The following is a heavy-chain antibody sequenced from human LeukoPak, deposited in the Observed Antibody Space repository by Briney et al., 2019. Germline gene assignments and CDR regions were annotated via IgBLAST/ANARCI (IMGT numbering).Heavy chain of an antibody. J-gene: IGHJ4*02. CDR3: TTVDTTMV. V-gene: IGHV3-73*01. CDR1: GFTFSAST. Sequence: GWSLTLSCAASGFTFSASTMHWVRQASGKGLEWVGRIRSKANSYATAYAASVKGRFTISRDDSKNTAYLQMNSLETEDTAVYYCTTVDTTMVWGQGTLVTVSS. D-gene: IGHD5-18*01. CDR2: IRSKANSYAT.